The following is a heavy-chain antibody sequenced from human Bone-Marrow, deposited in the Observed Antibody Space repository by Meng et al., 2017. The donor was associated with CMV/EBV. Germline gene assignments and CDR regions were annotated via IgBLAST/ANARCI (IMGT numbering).Heavy chain of an antibody. Sequence: QWQVVDVGADVKKPGGSLNVSCKAPGFNLSDYELNWVRQAPGQGLEWMACINPSASTNYAQNMQGRFTVTRDMSNNTFYLQLNRLTAGDTAVYYCARNCDWTLLYDWGQGTLVTVSS. D-gene: IGHD2-21*02. CDR2: INPSAST. V-gene: IGHV1-2*02. J-gene: IGHJ4*02. CDR3: ARNCDWTLLYD. CDR1: GFNLSDYE.